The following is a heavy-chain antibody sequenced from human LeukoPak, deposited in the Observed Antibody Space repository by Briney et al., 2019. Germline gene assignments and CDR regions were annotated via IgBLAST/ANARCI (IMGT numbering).Heavy chain of an antibody. V-gene: IGHV1-18*01. J-gene: IGHJ5*02. D-gene: IGHD2-15*01. CDR1: GYTFTNFG. CDR2: ISPYNGNT. Sequence: GASVKVSCKASGYTFTNFGISWVRQAPGQGLEWMGWISPYNGNTDYPQKVQGRVTMTTDTSTSTAYMELRSLRSDDTAVYYCARGRVGHCSGGSCPTSWFDLWGQGTLVTVSS. CDR3: ARGRVGHCSGGSCPTSWFDL.